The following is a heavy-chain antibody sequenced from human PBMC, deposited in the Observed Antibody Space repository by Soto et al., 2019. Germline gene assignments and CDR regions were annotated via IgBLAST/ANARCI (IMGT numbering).Heavy chain of an antibody. CDR3: ARGTYLSPNCFDY. Sequence: QVQLQESGPGLVKPSETLSLTCTVSGGSVSSGSYYWGWIRQPPGKGLEWIGYIYYSGSTNYNPCLKSRVTISVDTSKNQFSLKLSSVTAADTAVYYCARGTYLSPNCFDYWGQGTLVTVSS. J-gene: IGHJ4*02. V-gene: IGHV4-61*01. CDR2: IYYSGST. CDR1: GGSVSSGSYY. D-gene: IGHD1-1*01.